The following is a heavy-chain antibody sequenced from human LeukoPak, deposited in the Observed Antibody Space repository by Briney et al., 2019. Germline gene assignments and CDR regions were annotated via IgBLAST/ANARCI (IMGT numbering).Heavy chain of an antibody. CDR3: ARPYSGSYRGFDY. Sequence: SVKVSCKASGGTFSSYAISWVRQAPGQGLEWMGGIIPIFGTANYAQKFQGRVTITADKSTSTAYMELSSLRSEDTAVHYCARPYSGSYRGFDYWGQGTLVTVSS. D-gene: IGHD1-26*01. CDR2: IIPIFGTA. V-gene: IGHV1-69*06. J-gene: IGHJ4*02. CDR1: GGTFSSYA.